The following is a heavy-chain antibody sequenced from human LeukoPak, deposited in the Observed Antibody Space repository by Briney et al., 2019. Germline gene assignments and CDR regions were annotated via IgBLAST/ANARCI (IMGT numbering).Heavy chain of an antibody. CDR3: ARDWFGVDAFDI. Sequence: ASVRVSCKASGYTFTSYYMHWVRQAPGQGLEWMGIINPSGGSTSYAQKFQGRVAMTRDTSTSTVYMELSSLRSEDTAVYYCARDWFGVDAFDIWGQGTMVTVSS. J-gene: IGHJ3*02. V-gene: IGHV1-46*01. D-gene: IGHD2-8*01. CDR2: INPSGGST. CDR1: GYTFTSYY.